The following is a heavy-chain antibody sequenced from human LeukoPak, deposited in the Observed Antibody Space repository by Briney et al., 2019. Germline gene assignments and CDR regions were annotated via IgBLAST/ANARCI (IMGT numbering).Heavy chain of an antibody. D-gene: IGHD3-22*01. V-gene: IGHV4-39*01. Sequence: PSETLSLTCTVSGGSISSISYYWGWIRQSPGKGLEWIGSFYDSGGTSYYNPSLKSRVTISVDTSKNRFSLNLTSVTAADTAVYHCARHEAGHSSPFDYWGQGTLVTVSS. CDR2: FYDSGGTS. J-gene: IGHJ4*02. CDR3: ARHEAGHSSPFDY. CDR1: GGSISSISYY.